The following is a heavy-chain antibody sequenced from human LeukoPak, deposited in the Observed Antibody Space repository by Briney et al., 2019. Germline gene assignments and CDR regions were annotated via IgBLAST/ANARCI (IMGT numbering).Heavy chain of an antibody. V-gene: IGHV4-59*12. J-gene: IGHJ6*02. CDR1: GGSISSYY. Sequence: PSETLSLTCTVSGGSISSYYRSWIRQPPGKGLEWIGYIYYSGSTNYNPSLKSRVTISVDTSKNQFSLKLSSVTAADTAVYYCARARRLYYYYYYGMDVWGQGTTVTVSS. CDR3: ARARRLYYYYYYGMDV. D-gene: IGHD4/OR15-4a*01. CDR2: IYYSGST.